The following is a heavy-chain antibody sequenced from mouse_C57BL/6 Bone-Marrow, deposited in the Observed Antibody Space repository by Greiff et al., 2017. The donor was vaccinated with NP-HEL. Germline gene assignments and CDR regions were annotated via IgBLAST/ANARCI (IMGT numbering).Heavy chain of an antibody. CDR2: IDPSDSYT. CDR1: GYTFTSYW. V-gene: IGHV1-69*01. CDR3: ATSLYYGNPYFDY. Sequence: QVHVKQPGAELVMPGASVKLSCKASGYTFTSYWMHWVKQRPGQGLEWIGEIDPSDSYTNYNQKFKGKSTLTVDKSSSTAYMQLSSLTSEDSAVYYCATSLYYGNPYFDYWGQGTTLTVSS. J-gene: IGHJ2*01. D-gene: IGHD2-1*01.